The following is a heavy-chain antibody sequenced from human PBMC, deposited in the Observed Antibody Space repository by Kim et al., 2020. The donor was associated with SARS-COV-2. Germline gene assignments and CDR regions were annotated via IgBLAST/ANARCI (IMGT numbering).Heavy chain of an antibody. Sequence: SETLSLTCTVSGGSISSYYWSWIRQPPGKGLEWIGYIYYSGSTNYNPSLKSRVTISVDTSKNQFSLKLSSVTAADTAVYYCARGAGDRYYYYYGMDVWGQGTTVTVSS. D-gene: IGHD7-27*01. V-gene: IGHV4-59*01. CDR1: GGSISSYY. CDR2: IYYSGST. CDR3: ARGAGDRYYYYYGMDV. J-gene: IGHJ6*02.